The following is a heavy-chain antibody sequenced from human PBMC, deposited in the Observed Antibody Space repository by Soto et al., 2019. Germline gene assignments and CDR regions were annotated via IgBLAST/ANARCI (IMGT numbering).Heavy chain of an antibody. CDR1: GGSISTTNYD. Sequence: SLTCTVSGGSISTTNYDWGWIRQPPGKGLEYIGISSYSGSTNYNPSLESRVTISVDTSKNQFSLKVRSVTAADTAVYYCTRSAVGNDAFDIWGQGTMVTVSS. V-gene: IGHV4-39*01. D-gene: IGHD1-26*01. J-gene: IGHJ3*02. CDR3: TRSAVGNDAFDI. CDR2: SSYSGST.